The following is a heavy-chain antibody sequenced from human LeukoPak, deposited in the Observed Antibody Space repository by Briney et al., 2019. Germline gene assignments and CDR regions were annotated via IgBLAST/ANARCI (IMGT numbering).Heavy chain of an antibody. Sequence: GGSLRLSCAASGFTFSSYAMHWVRQAPGKGLEWVAVISYDGSNKYYADSVRGRFTISRDNSKNTLYLQMNSLRAEDTAVYYCHLWSGYDADYWGQGTLVTVSS. CDR1: GFTFSSYA. D-gene: IGHD3-3*01. J-gene: IGHJ4*02. CDR3: HLWSGYDADY. CDR2: ISYDGSNK. V-gene: IGHV3-30-3*01.